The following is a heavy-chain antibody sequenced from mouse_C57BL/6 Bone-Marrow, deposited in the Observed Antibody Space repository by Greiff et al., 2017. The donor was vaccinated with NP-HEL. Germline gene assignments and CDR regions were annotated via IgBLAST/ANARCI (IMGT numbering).Heavy chain of an antibody. Sequence: QVQLQQPGAELVMPGASVKLSCKASGYTFTSYWMHWVKQRPGQGLEWIGEIDPSDSYTNYNQKFKGKSTLTVDKSSSTAYMQLSSLTSEDSAVYYGARSYYYGSSYPHYWGQGTTLTVSS. CDR2: IDPSDSYT. CDR3: ARSYYYGSSYPHY. D-gene: IGHD1-1*01. CDR1: GYTFTSYW. V-gene: IGHV1-69*01. J-gene: IGHJ2*01.